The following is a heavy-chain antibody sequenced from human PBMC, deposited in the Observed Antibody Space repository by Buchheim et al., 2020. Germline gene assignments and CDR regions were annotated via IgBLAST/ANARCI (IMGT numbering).Heavy chain of an antibody. V-gene: IGHV3-33*01. Sequence: QVQLVESGGGVVQPGRSLRLFCAASGFTFSSYGMHWVRQAPGKGLEWVAVIWDDGSNKYYADSVKGRFTISSDNSHNILYLQMNNLRAEDTAVYYCARDLYNNGWYDYWGQGTL. J-gene: IGHJ4*02. CDR2: IWDDGSNK. CDR3: ARDLYNNGWYDY. D-gene: IGHD6-19*01. CDR1: GFTFSSYG.